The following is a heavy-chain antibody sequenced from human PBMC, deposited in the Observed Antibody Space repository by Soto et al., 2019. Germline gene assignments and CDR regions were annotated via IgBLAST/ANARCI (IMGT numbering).Heavy chain of an antibody. V-gene: IGHV4-31*03. CDR1: GGSISSGGYY. Sequence: QVQLQESGPGLVKPSQTLSLTCTVSGGSISSGGYYWSWIRQHPGKGLEWIGYIYYSGSTYYNPYLKSRVTISVDTSKNQFSLKLSSVTAADTAVYYCARGPPFGGVISYYFDYWGQGTLVTVSS. CDR3: ARGPPFGGVISYYFDY. D-gene: IGHD3-16*01. J-gene: IGHJ4*02. CDR2: IYYSGST.